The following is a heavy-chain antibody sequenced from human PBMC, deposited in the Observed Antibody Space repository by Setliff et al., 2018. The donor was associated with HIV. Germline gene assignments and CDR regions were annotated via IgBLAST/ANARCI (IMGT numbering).Heavy chain of an antibody. D-gene: IGHD3-9*01. V-gene: IGHV1-3*03. CDR2: INAGNGNT. CDR3: VRGDDILTGYFRPHFFDY. CDR1: GYTFTSYA. J-gene: IGHJ4*02. Sequence: ASVKVSCKASGYTFTSYAMHWVRQAPGQRLEWMGWINAGNGNTKYSQEFQGRVTITRDTSASTAYMDLSSLRSEDMAVYYCVRGDDILTGYFRPHFFDYWGQGTLVTVSS.